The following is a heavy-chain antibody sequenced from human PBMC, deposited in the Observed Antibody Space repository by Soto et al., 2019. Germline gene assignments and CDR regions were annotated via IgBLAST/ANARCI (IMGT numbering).Heavy chain of an antibody. J-gene: IGHJ5*02. Sequence: GASVKVSCKASGGTFSSYAISWVRQAPGQGLEWMGGIIPIFGTANYAQKFQGRVTITADKSTSTAYMELSSLRSEDTAVYYCARGSPYYYDSSGYYLNWFDPWGQGTLVTVSS. V-gene: IGHV1-69*06. CDR1: GGTFSSYA. D-gene: IGHD3-22*01. CDR2: IIPIFGTA. CDR3: ARGSPYYYDSSGYYLNWFDP.